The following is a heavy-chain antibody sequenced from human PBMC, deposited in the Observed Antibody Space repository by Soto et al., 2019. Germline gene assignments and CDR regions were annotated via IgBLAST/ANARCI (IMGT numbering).Heavy chain of an antibody. Sequence: ASVKVSCKASGYTFTSYYMHWVRQAPGQGLEWMGIINPSGGSTSYAQKFQGRVTMTRDTSTSTVYMELSSLRSEDTAVYYCARDRSTTVTRVGMIYYYYYGMDVCGQGTTVTVSS. V-gene: IGHV1-46*01. J-gene: IGHJ6*02. D-gene: IGHD4-17*01. CDR2: INPSGGST. CDR1: GYTFTSYY. CDR3: ARDRSTTVTRVGMIYYYYYGMDV.